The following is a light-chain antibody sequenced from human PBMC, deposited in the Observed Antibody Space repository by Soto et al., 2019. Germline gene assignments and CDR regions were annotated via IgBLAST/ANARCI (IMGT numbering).Light chain of an antibody. Sequence: DIQMTQSPSSLSASVEDRVIITCRASQSISSYLNWYQQKPGKAPKLLIYAASSLQSGVPSRFSGSGSGTDFTLTISSLQPEDFATYYCQQSYSTPLTFGGGTKVEIK. CDR2: AAS. CDR1: QSISSY. CDR3: QQSYSTPLT. J-gene: IGKJ4*01. V-gene: IGKV1-39*01.